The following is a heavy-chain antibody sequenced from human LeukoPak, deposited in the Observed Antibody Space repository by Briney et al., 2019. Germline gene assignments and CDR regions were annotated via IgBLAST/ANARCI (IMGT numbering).Heavy chain of an antibody. Sequence: PSQTLSLTCTASGGSISSDGYYWSWIRQHPGKGLEWIGYIYNSGSTSYNPSLKSRVSISVDTSKSQFSLKLTSVTAADTAVYYCAREAIVGVQYYFDYWGQGTLITVSS. CDR2: IYNSGST. J-gene: IGHJ4*02. CDR3: AREAIVGVQYYFDY. V-gene: IGHV4-31*03. CDR1: GGSISSDGYY. D-gene: IGHD1-26*01.